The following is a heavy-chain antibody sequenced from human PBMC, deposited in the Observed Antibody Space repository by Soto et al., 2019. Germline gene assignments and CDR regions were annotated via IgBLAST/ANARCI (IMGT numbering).Heavy chain of an antibody. CDR1: GFTFSSYS. CDR3: ANKVNSGPGSQYFDY. J-gene: IGHJ4*02. D-gene: IGHD3-10*01. Sequence: PGGTLRLSCAASGFTFSSYSMSWVRQAPGKGLEWVSGFRTGGDDGTTYYADSVKGRFTISRDNSKNTLFLQMNSLRAEDTAIYFCANKVNSGPGSQYFDYWGQGTLVTVSS. V-gene: IGHV3-23*01. CDR2: FRTGGDDGTT.